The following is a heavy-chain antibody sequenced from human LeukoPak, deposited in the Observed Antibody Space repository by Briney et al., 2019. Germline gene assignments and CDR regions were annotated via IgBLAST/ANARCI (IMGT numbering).Heavy chain of an antibody. CDR1: GGSISGYY. CDR2: IYYSGST. CDR3: ARPQSVTGLGTGWFDP. J-gene: IGHJ5*02. Sequence: SETLSLTCTVSGGSISGYYWSWLRQPPGKGLEWIGYIYYSGSTNYNPSLKSRVTISVDTSKNQFSLRLSSVTAADTAVYYCARPQSVTGLGTGWFDPWGQGTLVTVSS. V-gene: IGHV4-59*08. D-gene: IGHD6-19*01.